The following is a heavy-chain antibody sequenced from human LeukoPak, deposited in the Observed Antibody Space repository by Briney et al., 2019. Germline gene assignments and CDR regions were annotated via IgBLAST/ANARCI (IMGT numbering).Heavy chain of an antibody. Sequence: GGSLRVSCAASGFTFSSYAMSWVRQAPGKRLEWVSAISGSGGSTYYADSVKGRFTISRDNSKNTLYLQMNSLRAEDTAVYYYSLEAVAASDYWGQGTLVTVSS. J-gene: IGHJ4*02. CDR3: SLEAVAASDY. CDR2: ISGSGGST. D-gene: IGHD6-19*01. V-gene: IGHV3-23*01. CDR1: GFTFSSYA.